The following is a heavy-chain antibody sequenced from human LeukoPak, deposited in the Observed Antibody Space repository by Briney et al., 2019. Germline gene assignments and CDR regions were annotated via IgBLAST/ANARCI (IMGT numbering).Heavy chain of an antibody. CDR2: ISDSGGST. D-gene: IGHD3-10*01. CDR3: AKDPLRGVRDWLDL. J-gene: IGHJ5*02. Sequence: GGSLRLSCAASGLTFSNYAMSWVRQAPGKGLEWVSGISDSGGSTHYADSVEGRFTISRDNSKNTLYLQMNSLRAEDTAVYYCAKDPLRGVRDWLDLWGQGTLVTVSS. V-gene: IGHV3-23*01. CDR1: GLTFSNYA.